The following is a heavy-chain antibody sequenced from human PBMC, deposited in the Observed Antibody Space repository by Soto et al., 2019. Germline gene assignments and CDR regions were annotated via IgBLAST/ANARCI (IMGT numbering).Heavy chain of an antibody. D-gene: IGHD3-10*01. V-gene: IGHV4-39*07. CDR3: ARSQLLWFADYYYYYMDV. CDR1: GGSISSSSYY. CDR2: IYHSGST. J-gene: IGHJ6*03. Sequence: PSETLSLTCTVSGGSISSSSYYWGWIRQPPGKGLEWIGSIYHSGSTYYNPSLKSRVTISVDKSKNQFSLKLSSVTAADTAVYYCARSQLLWFADYYYYYMDVWGKGTTVTVSS.